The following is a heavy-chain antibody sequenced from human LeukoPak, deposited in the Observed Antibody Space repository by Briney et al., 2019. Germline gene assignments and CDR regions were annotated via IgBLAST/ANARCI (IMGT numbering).Heavy chain of an antibody. CDR3: AKDLSYGINYHDY. V-gene: IGHV3-23*01. CDR1: GFTFSSYA. D-gene: IGHD5-18*01. J-gene: IGHJ4*02. Sequence: GRSLRLSCAASGFTFSSYAMSWVRQAPGKGLEWVSAISGSGGSTYYADSVKGRFTISRDNSKNTLYLQMNSLRAEDTAVYYCAKDLSYGINYHDYWGQGTLVTVSS. CDR2: ISGSGGST.